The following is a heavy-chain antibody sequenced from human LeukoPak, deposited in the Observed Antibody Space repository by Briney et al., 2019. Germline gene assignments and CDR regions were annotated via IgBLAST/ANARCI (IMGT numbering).Heavy chain of an antibody. CDR2: IFSSGTT. Sequence: KPSETLSLTCTVSGASISIGAYYWGWIRQHPGKGLEWIGYIFSSGTTYYNPSLKSRVTISLDTSENQFSLKLSSVTAADTAVYFCARDRTGYFFDDWGQGTLVTVSS. D-gene: IGHD3-10*01. CDR3: ARDRTGYFFDD. V-gene: IGHV4-31*03. CDR1: GASISIGAYY. J-gene: IGHJ4*02.